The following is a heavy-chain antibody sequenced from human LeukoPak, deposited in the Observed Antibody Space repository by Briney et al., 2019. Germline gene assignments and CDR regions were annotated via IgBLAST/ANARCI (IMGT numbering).Heavy chain of an antibody. V-gene: IGHV1-46*01. Sequence: ASVKVSCKASGYTFTSYYMHWVRQAPGQGLEWMGIINPSGGSTSYAQKFQGRVTMTRDTSTSTVYVELSSLRSEDTAVYYCARDLVRGVIIGPQYYFDYWGQGTLVTVSS. CDR3: ARDLVRGVIIGPQYYFDY. CDR2: INPSGGST. J-gene: IGHJ4*02. D-gene: IGHD3-10*01. CDR1: GYTFTSYY.